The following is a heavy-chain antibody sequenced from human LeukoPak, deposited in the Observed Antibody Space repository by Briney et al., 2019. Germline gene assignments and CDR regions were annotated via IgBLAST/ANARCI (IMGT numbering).Heavy chain of an antibody. CDR3: ATGQTILPDYYYYGMDV. D-gene: IGHD3-3*01. J-gene: IGHJ6*02. V-gene: IGHV1-24*01. CDR1: GYTLTELS. Sequence: ASVKVSCKVSGYTLTELSMHWVRQAPGKGLEWMGGFDPEDGETIYAQKSQGRVTMTEDTSTDTAYMELSSLRSEDTAVYYCATGQTILPDYYYYGMDVWGQGTTVTVSS. CDR2: FDPEDGET.